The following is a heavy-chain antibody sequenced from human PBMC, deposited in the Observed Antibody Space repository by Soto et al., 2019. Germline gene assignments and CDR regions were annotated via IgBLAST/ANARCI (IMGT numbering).Heavy chain of an antibody. CDR1: GFTFSDYY. Sequence: PWGSLRLSCAASGFTFSDYYMSWIRQAPGKGLEWVSYIGSSDNIIYYADSVKGRFTISRDNAKNSLYLQMNSLRAEDTAVYYCARDLGYYESSGYFDYWGQGTLVTV. V-gene: IGHV3-11*01. CDR2: IGSSDNII. D-gene: IGHD3-22*01. J-gene: IGHJ4*02. CDR3: ARDLGYYESSGYFDY.